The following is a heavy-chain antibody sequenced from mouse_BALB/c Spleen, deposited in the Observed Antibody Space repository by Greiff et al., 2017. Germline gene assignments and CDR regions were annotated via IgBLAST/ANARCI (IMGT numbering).Heavy chain of an antibody. CDR1: GFAFSSYD. J-gene: IGHJ3*01. Sequence: EVQVVESGGGLVKPGGSLKLSCAASGFAFSSYDMSWVRQTPEKRLEWVAYISSGGGSTYYPDTVKGRFTISRDNAKNTLYLQMSSLKSEDTAMYYCARHEDYEFFSAWFAYWGQGTLVTVSA. CDR2: ISSGGGST. D-gene: IGHD2-4*01. CDR3: ARHEDYEFFSAWFAY. V-gene: IGHV5-12-1*01.